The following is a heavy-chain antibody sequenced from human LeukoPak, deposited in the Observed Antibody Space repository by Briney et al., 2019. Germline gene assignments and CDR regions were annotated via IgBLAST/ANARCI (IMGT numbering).Heavy chain of an antibody. V-gene: IGHV4-39*07. CDR2: IYDSGST. J-gene: IGHJ4*02. D-gene: IGHD1-26*01. CDR1: GGSIRSSYYY. CDR3: ARGGWELPEGSLDY. Sequence: SETLSLTCTVSGGSIRSSYYYWGWIRQPPGKGLEWIGSIYDSGSTNFNPSLKSRVTISVDASKNQFSLKLNSVTAADTAVYYCARGGWELPEGSLDYWGQGTLVTVSS.